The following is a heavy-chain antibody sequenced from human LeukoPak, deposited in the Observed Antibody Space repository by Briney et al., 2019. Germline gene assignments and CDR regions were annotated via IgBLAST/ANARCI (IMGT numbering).Heavy chain of an antibody. J-gene: IGHJ3*02. CDR2: ISGSGGST. CDR1: GFIFNNYG. CDR3: AKAWKEVVIDDAFDI. V-gene: IGHV3-23*01. D-gene: IGHD3-22*01. Sequence: GGSLRLSCVVSGFIFNNYGMNWVRQAPGKGLEWVSVISGSGGSTYYADSVKGRFTISRDNSKNTLYLQMKSLRAEDTAVYVCAKAWKEVVIDDAFDIWGQGTMVTVSS.